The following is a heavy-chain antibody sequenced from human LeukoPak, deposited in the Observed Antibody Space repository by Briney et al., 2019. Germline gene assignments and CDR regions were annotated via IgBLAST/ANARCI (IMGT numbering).Heavy chain of an antibody. D-gene: IGHD4-11*01. CDR3: ARVQYSYYYYGMDV. CDR2: ISSSSSYI. V-gene: IGHV3-21*01. CDR1: GFTFSSYS. J-gene: IGHJ6*02. Sequence: GGSLRLSCAASGFTFSSYSMNWVRQAPGKGLEWVSSISSSSSYIYYADSVKGRSTISRDNAKNSLYLQMNSLRAEDTAVYYCARVQYSYYYYGMDVWGQGTTVTVSS.